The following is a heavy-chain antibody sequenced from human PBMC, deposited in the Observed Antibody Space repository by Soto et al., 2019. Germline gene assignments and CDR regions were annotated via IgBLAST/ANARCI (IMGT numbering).Heavy chain of an antibody. D-gene: IGHD2-2*01. V-gene: IGHV3-33*01. CDR3: ARAMGDCSSTSCADHYYYYMDV. CDR1: GFTFSSYG. Sequence: QVQLVESGGGVVQPGRSLRLSCAASGFTFSSYGMHWVRQAPGKGLEWVAVIRNDGSNKYYADSVKGRFTISRDNSKKTLYLQMNSLRAQDTAVYYCARAMGDCSSTSCADHYYYYMDVWGKGTTVTVCS. CDR2: IRNDGSNK. J-gene: IGHJ6*03.